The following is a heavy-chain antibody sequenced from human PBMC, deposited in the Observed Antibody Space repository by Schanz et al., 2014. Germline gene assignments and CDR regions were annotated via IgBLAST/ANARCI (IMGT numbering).Heavy chain of an antibody. D-gene: IGHD3-9*01. CDR3: ARETTIITGGAFDV. V-gene: IGHV1-69*16. CDR2: ISAFDDKT. J-gene: IGHJ6*04. CDR1: GGTFSSST. Sequence: QVQLVQSGAEVKKPGSSVKVSCKASGGTFSSSTLTWVRQAPGQGPEWMGWISAFDDKTDYAQNFQGRLIMTTDASTTTVYMELRGLRSDDTAVYYCARETTIITGGAFDVWGKGTTVTVSS.